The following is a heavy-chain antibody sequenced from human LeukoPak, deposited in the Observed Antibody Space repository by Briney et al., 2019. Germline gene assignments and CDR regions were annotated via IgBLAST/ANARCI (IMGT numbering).Heavy chain of an antibody. J-gene: IGHJ3*02. CDR2: ISYDGSNK. D-gene: IGHD3-10*01. Sequence: PGGSLRLSCAASGFTFSSYAMHWVRQAPGKGLEWVAVISYDGSNKYYADSVKGRFTISRDNSKNTLYLQMNSLRAEDTAVYYCARGSFAQGGSGSYYITGLSAFDIWGQGTMVTVSS. CDR3: ARGSFAQGGSGSYYITGLSAFDI. V-gene: IGHV3-30*14. CDR1: GFTFSSYA.